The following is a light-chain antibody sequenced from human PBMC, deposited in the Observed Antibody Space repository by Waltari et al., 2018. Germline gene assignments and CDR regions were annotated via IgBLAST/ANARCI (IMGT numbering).Light chain of an antibody. Sequence: DIQMTQSPSSLSASVGDRVIITCQSSQYISKNLHWFQQKPGKAPNLLIYDASNLHTGVPSRFSGSKSGTHFTFTISSLQPEDNATYYCQQYASLPLTFGGGTKVDIK. V-gene: IGKV1-33*01. CDR3: QQYASLPLT. CDR1: QYISKN. CDR2: DAS. J-gene: IGKJ4*01.